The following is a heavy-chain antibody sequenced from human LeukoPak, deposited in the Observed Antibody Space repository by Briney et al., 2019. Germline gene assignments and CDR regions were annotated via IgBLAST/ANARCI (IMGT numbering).Heavy chain of an antibody. CDR2: ISCDGSNK. Sequence: GRSLRLSCAASGFTFSSYGMHWVRQAPGKGLEWVAVISCDGSNKCYADSVKGRFTISRDNSKNTLYLQMNSLRAEDTAVYYCARGMVYDSSGYMYYFDYWGQGTLVTVSS. V-gene: IGHV3-30*03. D-gene: IGHD3-22*01. CDR3: ARGMVYDSSGYMYYFDY. CDR1: GFTFSSYG. J-gene: IGHJ4*02.